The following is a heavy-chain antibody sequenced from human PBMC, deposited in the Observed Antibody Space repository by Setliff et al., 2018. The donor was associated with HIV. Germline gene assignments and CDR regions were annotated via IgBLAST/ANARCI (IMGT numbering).Heavy chain of an antibody. CDR2: IYYSGST. CDR1: GGSVSNYY. Sequence: SETLSLTCTVSGGSVSNYYWTWIRQSAGKGLEWIGTIYYSGSTYYNSSLKSRVTMSVDTSKNLFSLRLSSVTAADTAVYYCARHSGRLLDRYAFDIWGQGTMVTVSS. V-gene: IGHV4-59*04. J-gene: IGHJ3*02. CDR3: ARHSGRLLDRYAFDI. D-gene: IGHD1-26*01.